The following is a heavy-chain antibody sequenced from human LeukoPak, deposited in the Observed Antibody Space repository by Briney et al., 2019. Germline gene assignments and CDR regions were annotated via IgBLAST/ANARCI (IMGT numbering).Heavy chain of an antibody. J-gene: IGHJ4*02. D-gene: IGHD1-26*01. Sequence: WASVKVSCKASGGTFSSYAISWVRQAPGQGLEWMGGIIPIFGTANYAQKFQGRVTITADKSTSTAYMELSSLRSEDTAVYYCARGVGYSGSPGGFDYWGQGTLVTVSS. V-gene: IGHV1-69*06. CDR1: GGTFSSYA. CDR2: IIPIFGTA. CDR3: ARGVGYSGSPGGFDY.